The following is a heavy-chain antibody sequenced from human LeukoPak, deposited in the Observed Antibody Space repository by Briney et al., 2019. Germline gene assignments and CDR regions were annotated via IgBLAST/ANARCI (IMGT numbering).Heavy chain of an antibody. CDR1: GFTFSNSA. V-gene: IGHV3-23*01. CDR2: ISNGGGDT. CDR3: AKGEGGSCSSSSCSTFFDY. D-gene: IGHD2-15*01. J-gene: IGHJ4*02. Sequence: PGGSLRLSCAASGFTFSNSAMTWVRQAPEKGLEWVASISNGGGDTYYADSVKGRFIISRDNSKNTLYLQMNSLRAEDTAVYYCAKGEGGSCSSSSCSTFFDYWGQGTLVTVSS.